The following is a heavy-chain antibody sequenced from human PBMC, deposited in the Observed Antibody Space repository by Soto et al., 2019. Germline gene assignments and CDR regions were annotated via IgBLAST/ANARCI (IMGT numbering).Heavy chain of an antibody. V-gene: IGHV5-51*04. CDR3: ARDLSIVRATVSLAYYYGMDV. D-gene: IGHD1-26*01. CDR1: GYSFTSYW. CDR2: IYPGDSDT. Sequence: GESLKISCKGSGYSFTSYWIGWVRQMPGKGLEWMGIIYPGDSDTRYSPSFQGQVTISADKPFTTAYLQWSSLKASDTAMYYCARDLSIVRATVSLAYYYGMDVWGQGTTVTVSS. J-gene: IGHJ6*02.